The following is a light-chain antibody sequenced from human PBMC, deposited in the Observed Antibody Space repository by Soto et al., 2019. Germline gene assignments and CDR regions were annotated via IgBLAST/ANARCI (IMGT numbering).Light chain of an antibody. CDR3: HQYGSSPWT. V-gene: IGKV3-20*01. CDR1: QTVTSSY. J-gene: IGKJ1*01. Sequence: EIVLTQSPGTLSLSPGEGATLSCRASQTVTSSYFAWYQQKPGQAPRLLISGASSRATAVPDRFSGSGSGTDFTLTISRLEPEDFVVYYCHQYGSSPWTFGQGTKVEIK. CDR2: GAS.